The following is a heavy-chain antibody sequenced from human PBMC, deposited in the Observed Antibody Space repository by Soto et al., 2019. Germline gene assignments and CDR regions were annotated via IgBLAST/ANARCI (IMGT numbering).Heavy chain of an antibody. J-gene: IGHJ4*02. CDR1: GFTFSTYA. Sequence: QVQLVESGGGVVQPGRSLRLSCAASGFTFSTYAMEWVRQAPGKGLEWVAVISYDGSSKYSADSVRGRFTISRDNSRNTLFLQRNSLRDEDTAVYYCVRERGMYCSGGNCYALDYWGQGTLVTVSS. V-gene: IGHV3-30-3*01. CDR2: ISYDGSSK. CDR3: VRERGMYCSGGNCYALDY. D-gene: IGHD2-15*01.